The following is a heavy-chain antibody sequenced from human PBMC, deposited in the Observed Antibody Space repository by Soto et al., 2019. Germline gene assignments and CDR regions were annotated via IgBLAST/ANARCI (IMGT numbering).Heavy chain of an antibody. D-gene: IGHD3-3*01. J-gene: IGHJ6*03. CDR2: INPNSGGT. CDR1: GYTFTGYY. V-gene: IGHV1-2*04. CDR3: ARGTAYDFWSGSLSWRPGYYYYMDV. Sequence: GASVKVSCKASGYTFTGYYMHWVRQAPGQGLEWMGWINPNSGGTNYAQKFQGWVTMTRDTSISTACMELSRLRSDDTAVYYCARGTAYDFWSGSLSWRPGYYYYMDVWGKGTTVTVSS.